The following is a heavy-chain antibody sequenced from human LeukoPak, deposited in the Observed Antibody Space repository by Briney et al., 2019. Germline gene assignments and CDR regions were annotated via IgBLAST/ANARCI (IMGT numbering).Heavy chain of an antibody. Sequence: ASVKVSCKASGYTFTSYDINWVRQATGQGLEWMGWISAYNGNTNYAQKLQGRVTMTTDTSTSTAYMELRSLRSDDTAVYYCARDGDPGSHTIFGVVIRISSGMDVWGQGTTVTVSS. V-gene: IGHV1-18*01. J-gene: IGHJ6*02. CDR2: ISAYNGNT. D-gene: IGHD3-3*01. CDR1: GYTFTSYD. CDR3: ARDGDPGSHTIFGVVIRISSGMDV.